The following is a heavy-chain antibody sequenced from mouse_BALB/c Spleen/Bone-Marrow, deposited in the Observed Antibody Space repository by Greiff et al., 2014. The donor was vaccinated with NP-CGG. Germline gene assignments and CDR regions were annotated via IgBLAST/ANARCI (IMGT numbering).Heavy chain of an antibody. CDR1: GVTFSVTW. Sequence: EVKLVESGGGLVQPGGSMKLSCAASGVTFSVTWMDWVRQSPEKGLEWVAEIRTKVDNYATYYAESVKGRFTISRDDSKRSVHLHLNSLRAEDTGIYYCSPHPFDYWGQGTTLTVSS. J-gene: IGHJ2*01. CDR3: SPHPFDY. CDR2: IRTKVDNYAT. V-gene: IGHV6-6*01.